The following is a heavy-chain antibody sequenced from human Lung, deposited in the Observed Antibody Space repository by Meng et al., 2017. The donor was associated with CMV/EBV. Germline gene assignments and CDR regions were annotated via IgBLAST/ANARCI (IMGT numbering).Heavy chain of an antibody. Sequence: ESLKISCKGSGYSFTSYWIGWVRQMPGKGLEWMGIIYPGDSDTRYSPSFQGQVTISADKSISTAYLQWSSLKASDTAMYYCARSFYDFWSGYTDYYYGMDVWGQGTTVTVSS. CDR2: IYPGDSDT. CDR1: GYSFTSYW. J-gene: IGHJ6*02. CDR3: ARSFYDFWSGYTDYYYGMDV. V-gene: IGHV5-51*01. D-gene: IGHD3-3*01.